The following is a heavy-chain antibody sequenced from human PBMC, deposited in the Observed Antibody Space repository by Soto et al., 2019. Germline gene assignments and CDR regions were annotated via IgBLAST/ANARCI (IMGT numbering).Heavy chain of an antibody. D-gene: IGHD3-10*01. CDR3: AKSRYYYGSGSSY. V-gene: IGHV3-23*01. J-gene: IGHJ4*02. CDR2: ISGSGGST. Sequence: GGCLRLSCAASEFTFSSYGMHWVRQAPGKGLEWVSAISGSGGSTYYADSVKGRFTISRDNSKNTLYLQMNSLRAEDTAVYYCAKSRYYYGSGSSYWGQGTLVTVSS. CDR1: EFTFSSYG.